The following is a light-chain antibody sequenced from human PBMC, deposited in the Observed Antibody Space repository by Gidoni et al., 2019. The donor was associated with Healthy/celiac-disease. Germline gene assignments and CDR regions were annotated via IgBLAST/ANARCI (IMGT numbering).Light chain of an antibody. V-gene: IGKV1-5*03. Sequence: DLQMTQSPSTLSAYVGDRVTITGRASQSISSWLAWYQQKPGKAPKLLIYKASSLESGVSSRFSGSGSGTEFTLTISSLQPDDFATYYCQQYNSYSRTFGQGTKVEIK. CDR2: KAS. CDR1: QSISSW. J-gene: IGKJ1*01. CDR3: QQYNSYSRT.